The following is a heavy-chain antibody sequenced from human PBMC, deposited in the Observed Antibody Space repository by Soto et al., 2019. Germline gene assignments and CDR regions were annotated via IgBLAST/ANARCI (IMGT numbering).Heavy chain of an antibody. V-gene: IGHV4-59*01. CDR2: VYYSGST. CDR3: ARTRMIESWIDY. D-gene: IGHD2-21*01. J-gene: IGHJ4*01. CDR1: GGSISPYY. Sequence: KPSETLSLTCTVSGGSISPYYWSWIRQPPGKGLEWIGYVYYSGSTLYNPSLESRVTLSIDMSKKQVSLKLNSVIAADTAVYYCARTRMIESWIDYWGHGTLVTVSS.